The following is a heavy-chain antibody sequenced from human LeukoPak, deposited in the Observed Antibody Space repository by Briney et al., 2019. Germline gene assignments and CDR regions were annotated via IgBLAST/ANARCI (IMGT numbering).Heavy chain of an antibody. V-gene: IGHV4-59*08. CDR2: IYYSGST. J-gene: IGHJ4*02. CDR1: GGSLSSDY. D-gene: IGHD5-12*01. Sequence: SETLYLTCTVSGGSLSSDYWTWIRQPPGERLQWIGYIYYSGSTNYNPSLKSRVTISVDTSKNQFSLKLSSVTAADTAVYYCARLGNRDGYNYFLDYWGQGILVTVSS. CDR3: ARLGNRDGYNYFLDY.